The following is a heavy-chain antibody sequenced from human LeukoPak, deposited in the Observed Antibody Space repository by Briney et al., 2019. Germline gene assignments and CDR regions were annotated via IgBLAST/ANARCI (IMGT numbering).Heavy chain of an antibody. D-gene: IGHD1-26*01. V-gene: IGHV3-21*01. CDR2: ITTSSTYI. Sequence: GGSLRLSCAASGFTFSSYSMNWVRQAPGKGLEWVSSITTSSTYIYYADSVKGRFTISRDNAKNSLYLQMNSLRAEDTAVYYCARDPYSGSYGDYYYYYMDVWGKGTTITISS. CDR1: GFTFSSYS. J-gene: IGHJ6*03. CDR3: ARDPYSGSYGDYYYYYMDV.